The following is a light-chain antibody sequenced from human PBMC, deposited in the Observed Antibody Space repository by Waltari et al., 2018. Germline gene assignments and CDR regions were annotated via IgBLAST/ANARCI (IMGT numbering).Light chain of an antibody. Sequence: IQLTQSPSSLSASVGDRVTITCRASQGISSYLAWYQQKPGKAPKLLIYCASTLQSGVPSSFSGTGSGTDFTLTISSLQPEDFATYYGEQLNSYPLTVGQGTKLEIK. CDR3: EQLNSYPLT. V-gene: IGKV1-9*01. CDR2: CAS. CDR1: QGISSY. J-gene: IGKJ2*01.